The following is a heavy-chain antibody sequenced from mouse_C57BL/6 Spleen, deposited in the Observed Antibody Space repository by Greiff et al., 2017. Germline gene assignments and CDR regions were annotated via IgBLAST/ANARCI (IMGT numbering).Heavy chain of an antibody. D-gene: IGHD1-1*01. CDR3: ARTYGSSYDYAMDY. CDR2: IYPGGGYT. V-gene: IGHV1-63*01. Sequence: VKLMESGAELVRPGTSVKMSCKASGYTFTNYWIGWAKQRPGHGLEWIGDIYPGGGYTNYNEKFKGKATLTADKSSSTAYMQFSSLTSEDSAIYYCARTYGSSYDYAMDYWGQGTSVTVSS. J-gene: IGHJ4*01. CDR1: GYTFTNYW.